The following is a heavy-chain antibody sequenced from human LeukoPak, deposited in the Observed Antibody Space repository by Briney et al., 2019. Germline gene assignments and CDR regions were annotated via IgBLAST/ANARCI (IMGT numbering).Heavy chain of an antibody. D-gene: IGHD2-2*01. CDR2: ISSYNGNT. Sequence: ASVKVSCKASGYTFTSYGISWVRQAPGQGLEWMGWISSYNGNTNYAQKLQGRVTMTTYTSTSTAYRELGSLRSDDTAVYYCARLHIVVVPAANGWFDPWGQGTLVTVSS. V-gene: IGHV1-18*04. CDR3: ARLHIVVVPAANGWFDP. J-gene: IGHJ5*02. CDR1: GYTFTSYG.